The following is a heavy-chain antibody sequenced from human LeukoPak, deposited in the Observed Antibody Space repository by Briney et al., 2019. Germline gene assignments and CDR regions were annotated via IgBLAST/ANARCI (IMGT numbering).Heavy chain of an antibody. CDR2: IYYSGST. J-gene: IGHJ4*02. CDR1: GGSISSNY. D-gene: IGHD6-19*01. V-gene: IGHV4-59*08. Sequence: TSETLSLTCTVSGGSISSNYWSWIRQPPGKGLEWIGYIYYSGSTNYNPSLKSRVTISVDTSKNQFSLKLSSVTAADTAVYYCARSYSSGWNIFDYWGQGTLVTVSS. CDR3: ARSYSSGWNIFDY.